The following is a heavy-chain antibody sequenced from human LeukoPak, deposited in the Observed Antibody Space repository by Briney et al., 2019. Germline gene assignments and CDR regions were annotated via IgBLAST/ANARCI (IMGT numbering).Heavy chain of an antibody. CDR1: GFTFSSYA. V-gene: IGHV3-23*01. CDR3: AKDPLAWDYFDY. CDR2: ISGSGGST. D-gene: IGHD7-27*01. J-gene: IGHJ4*02. Sequence: GGSLRLSCAASGFTFSSYAMSWVRQAPGTGLEWVSAISGSGGSTYYADSVKGRFTISKDNSKNTLYLQMNSLRAEDTAVYYCAKDPLAWDYFDYWGQGTLVTVSS.